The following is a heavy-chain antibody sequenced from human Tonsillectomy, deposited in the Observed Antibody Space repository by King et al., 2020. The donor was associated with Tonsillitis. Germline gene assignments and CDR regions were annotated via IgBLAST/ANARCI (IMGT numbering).Heavy chain of an antibody. CDR3: ATPGRYCSGGSCYVSIDAFDI. Sequence: VQLVQSGAEVKKPGSSVKVSCKASGGTFSSYAISWVRQAPGQGLEWMGGIIPIFGTANYAQKFQGRVTITADESTSTAYMELSSLRSEDTAVYYCATPGRYCSGGSCYVSIDAFDIWGQGTMVTVSS. J-gene: IGHJ3*02. D-gene: IGHD2-15*01. V-gene: IGHV1-69*01. CDR2: IIPIFGTA. CDR1: GGTFSSYA.